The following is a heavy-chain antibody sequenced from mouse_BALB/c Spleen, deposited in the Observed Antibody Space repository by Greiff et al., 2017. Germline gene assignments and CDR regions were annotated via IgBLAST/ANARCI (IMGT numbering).Heavy chain of an antibody. V-gene: IGHV5-6*01. D-gene: IGHD2-14*01. CDR3: ARQKNYRSFYAMDY. J-gene: IGHJ4*01. Sequence: EVMLVESGGDLVKPGGSLKLYCAASGFTFSSYGMSWVRQTPDKRLEWVATISSGGSYTYYPDSVKGRFTISRDNAKNTLYLQMSSLKSEDTAMYYCARQKNYRSFYAMDYWGQGTSVTVSS. CDR1: GFTFSSYG. CDR2: ISSGGSYT.